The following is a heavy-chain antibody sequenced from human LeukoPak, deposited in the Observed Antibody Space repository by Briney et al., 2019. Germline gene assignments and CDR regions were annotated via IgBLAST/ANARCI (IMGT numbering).Heavy chain of an antibody. J-gene: IGHJ5*02. CDR2: ISYSGSP. CDR3: ARRGRGEAAVSGLDP. D-gene: IGHD3-10*01. V-gene: IGHV4-39*01. Sequence: PSETLSLTCTVSGGSISSAGYYWDWLRQPPGKGLEWIGDISYSGSPNYNPSLRSRATISLDTSKNQVSLKLSSISAADTAVYYCARRGRGEAAVSGLDPWGQGTLVTVSS. CDR1: GGSISSAGYY.